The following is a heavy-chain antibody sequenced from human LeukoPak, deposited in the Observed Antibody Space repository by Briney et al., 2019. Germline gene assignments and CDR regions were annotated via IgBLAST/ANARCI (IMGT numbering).Heavy chain of an antibody. CDR2: ISGSGGST. V-gene: IGHV3-23*01. CDR1: GGTFSSYA. CDR3: ANVLDIVVVPAAINY. D-gene: IGHD2-2*02. J-gene: IGHJ4*02. Sequence: GASVKVSCKASGGTFSSYAMSWVRQAPGKGLEWVSAISGSGGSTYYADSVKGRFTISRDNSKNTLYLQMNSLRAEDTAVYYCANVLDIVVVPAAINYWGQGTLVTVSS.